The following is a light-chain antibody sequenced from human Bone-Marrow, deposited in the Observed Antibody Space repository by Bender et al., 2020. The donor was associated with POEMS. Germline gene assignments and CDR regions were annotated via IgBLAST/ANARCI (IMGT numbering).Light chain of an antibody. V-gene: IGLV6-57*01. CDR3: QSYDSTNQV. Sequence: NFVLTQPHSVSESPGKTVIIPCTRSSGNIGNFYIQWYKHRPGSSPTIVIYEDNRRASGVPDRFSGSVDRSSNSASLTISGLEPEDEADYYCQSYDSTNQVFGGGTKLTVL. CDR1: SGNIGNFY. J-gene: IGLJ3*02. CDR2: EDN.